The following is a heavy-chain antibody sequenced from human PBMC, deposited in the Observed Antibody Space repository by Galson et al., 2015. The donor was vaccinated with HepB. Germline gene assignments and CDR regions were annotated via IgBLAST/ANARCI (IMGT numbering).Heavy chain of an antibody. Sequence: SLRLSCAASGFSFSSYRMHWVRQAPGKGPVWVSRIKSDGSNTTYADSVKGRFTIFRDNAKNTLYLQMNSLRAEDTAVYYCAREPCFYYGMDGWGQWTTVTVSS. J-gene: IGHJ6*02. CDR3: AREPCFYYGMDG. CDR1: GFSFSSYR. CDR2: IKSDGSNT. V-gene: IGHV3-74*01.